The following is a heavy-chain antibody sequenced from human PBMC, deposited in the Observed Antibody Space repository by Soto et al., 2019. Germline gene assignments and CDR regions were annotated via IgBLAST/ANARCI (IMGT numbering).Heavy chain of an antibody. J-gene: IGHJ4*02. Sequence: EVQLLESGGGLVQPGGSLRLSCAASGFTFSSYAMSWVRQAPGKGLEWVSAISGSGGSTYYADSVKGRFTISGDNSENTLYLQMNRRRAEDTGVYYCAKDSRSWYECYWDCWGQGTLVTVSS. CDR1: GFTFSSYA. D-gene: IGHD6-13*01. V-gene: IGHV3-23*01. CDR3: AKDSRSWYECYWDC. CDR2: ISGSGGST.